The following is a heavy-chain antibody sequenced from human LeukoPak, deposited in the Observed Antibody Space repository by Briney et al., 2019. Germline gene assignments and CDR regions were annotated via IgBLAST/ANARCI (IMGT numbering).Heavy chain of an antibody. D-gene: IGHD2-2*01. CDR1: GFTFSSYS. V-gene: IGHV3-21*01. J-gene: IGHJ6*03. CDR2: ISSSSSYI. Sequence: GGSLRLSCAASGFTFSSYSMNWVRQAPGKGLEWVSSISSSSSYIYYADSVKGRSTISRDNAKNSLYLQMNSLRAEDTAVYYCARDVVVVVPAAYRYSSSSYYYYMDVWGKGTTVTVSS. CDR3: ARDVVVVVPAAYRYSSSSYYYYMDV.